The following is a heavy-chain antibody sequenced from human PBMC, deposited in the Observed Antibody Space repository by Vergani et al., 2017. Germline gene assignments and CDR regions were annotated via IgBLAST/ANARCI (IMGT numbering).Heavy chain of an antibody. D-gene: IGHD3-10*01. CDR1: GFTLSSYH. CDR3: ASGGLPFDY. Sequence: EVQVVESGGGLVKPGGSLRLSCAASGFTLSSYHMNWVRQAPGKGLEWVSSISSSSSYIYFADSVKGRFTISRDNAKNSLYLQLNSLRAEDTAVYYCASGGLPFDYWGQGTLVTVSS. CDR2: ISSSSSYI. J-gene: IGHJ4*02. V-gene: IGHV3-21*01.